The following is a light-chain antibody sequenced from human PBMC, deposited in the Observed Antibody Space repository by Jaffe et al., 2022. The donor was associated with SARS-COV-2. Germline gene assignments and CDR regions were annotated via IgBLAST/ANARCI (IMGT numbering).Light chain of an antibody. CDR3: QQYGSLTT. CDR2: GAS. V-gene: IGKV3-20*01. J-gene: IGKJ4*01. CDR1: QSVSSSY. Sequence: EIVLTQSPGTLSLSPGERATLSCRASQSVSSSYLAWYQQKPGQAPRLLIYGASSRATGIPDRFSGSGSGTDFTLTISRLEPEDFAVYYCQQYGSLTTFGGGTKVEIK.